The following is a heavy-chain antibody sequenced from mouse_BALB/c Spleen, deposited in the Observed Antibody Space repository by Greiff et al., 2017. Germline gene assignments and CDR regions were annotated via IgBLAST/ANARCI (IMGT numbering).Heavy chain of an antibody. D-gene: IGHD2-2*01. CDR1: GFSLTSYG. CDR2: IWSGGST. V-gene: IGHV2-2*02. CDR3: ARGWGYDYAMDY. J-gene: IGHJ4*01. Sequence: VKLVESGPGLVQPSQSLSITCTVSGFSLTSYGVHWVRQSPGKGLEWLGVIWSGGSTDYNAAFISRLSISKDNSKSQVFFKMNSLQANDTAIYYCARGWGYDYAMDYWGQGTSVTVSS.